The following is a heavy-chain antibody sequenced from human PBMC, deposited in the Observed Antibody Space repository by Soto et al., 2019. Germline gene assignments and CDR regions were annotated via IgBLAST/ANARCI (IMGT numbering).Heavy chain of an antibody. D-gene: IGHD3-10*01. V-gene: IGHV1-18*01. Sequence: QVHLVQSGVEVKKPGASVKVSCKASGYNFINYGITWVRQAPGQGLEWMGWIRVHNGNTNYAQNLQGRVTMTTDTSTSTAYMELRSLRSDDTAVYYCVRDLDGSRSYYTGYWGPGTLVTVSS. CDR3: VRDLDGSRSYYTGY. CDR2: IRVHNGNT. CDR1: GYNFINYG. J-gene: IGHJ4*02.